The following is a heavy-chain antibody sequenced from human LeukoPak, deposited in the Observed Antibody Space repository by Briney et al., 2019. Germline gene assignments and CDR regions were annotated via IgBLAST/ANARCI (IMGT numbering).Heavy chain of an antibody. CDR3: ARQEYGSGGHFDY. CDR2: IYYSGST. V-gene: IGHV4-59*08. Sequence: PSETVSLTCTVSGGSISSYYWSWIRQPPGKGLEWIGYIYYSGSTNYNPSLKSRVTISVDTSKNQFSLKLSSVTAADTAVYYCARQEYGSGGHFDYWGQGTLVTVSS. CDR1: GGSISSYY. J-gene: IGHJ4*02. D-gene: IGHD3-10*01.